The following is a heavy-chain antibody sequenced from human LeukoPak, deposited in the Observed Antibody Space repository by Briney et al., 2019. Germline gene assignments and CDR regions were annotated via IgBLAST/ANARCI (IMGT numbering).Heavy chain of an antibody. D-gene: IGHD5-18*01. CDR1: GFTFSSYW. V-gene: IGHV3-74*01. CDR3: ARDTAMVKRGDASDI. J-gene: IGHJ3*02. Sequence: GGALRLSCAASGFTFSSYWMHWVRQAPGKGLVWVSRINSDGSSTSYADSVKGRFTISRDNAKNTLYLQMNSPRAEDTAVYYCARDTAMVKRGDASDICGQGTMVTVSS. CDR2: INSDGSST.